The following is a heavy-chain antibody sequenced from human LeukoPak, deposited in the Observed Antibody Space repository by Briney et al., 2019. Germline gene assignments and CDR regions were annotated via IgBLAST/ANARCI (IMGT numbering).Heavy chain of an antibody. CDR1: GFTFSSYS. D-gene: IGHD2-15*01. J-gene: IGHJ5*02. Sequence: GGSLRLSCAASGFTFSSYSMNWVRQAPGKGLEWVSYISSSSSTIYYADSVKGRFTISRDNAKNSLYLQMNSLRAEDTAVYYCAREDYCSGGSCYSGWFDPWAREPWSPSPQ. CDR2: ISSSSSTI. CDR3: AREDYCSGGSCYSGWFDP. V-gene: IGHV3-48*04.